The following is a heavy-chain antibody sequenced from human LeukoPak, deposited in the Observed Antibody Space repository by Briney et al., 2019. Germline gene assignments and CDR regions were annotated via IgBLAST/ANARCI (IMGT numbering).Heavy chain of an antibody. J-gene: IGHJ4*02. CDR3: TTEFIVVVHDY. V-gene: IGHV3-15*01. CDR1: GFTFSDYY. Sequence: GGSLRLACAASGFTFSDYYMSWIRQAPGKVLEWVGRIKSKTDGGTTDYAAPVKGRFTISRDDSKNTLYLQMNSLKTEDTAVYCCTTEFIVVVHDYWGQGTLVTVSS. CDR2: IKSKTDGGTT. D-gene: IGHD3-22*01.